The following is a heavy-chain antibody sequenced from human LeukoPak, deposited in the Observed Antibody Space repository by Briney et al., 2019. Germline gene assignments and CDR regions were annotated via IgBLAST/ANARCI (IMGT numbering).Heavy chain of an antibody. D-gene: IGHD2-15*01. V-gene: IGHV2-70*17. CDR2: IDWDDDK. J-gene: IGHJ4*02. CDR3: ARMTPDSPSFDY. CDR1: GFSLSTPEMC. Sequence: SGPALVKPTQTLTLTCTFSGFSLSTPEMCVTWIRQPPGKALEWLARIDWDDDKFYSPSLRTRLTISKDTPKNQVVLRMTNMDPVDTGTYYCARMTPDSPSFDYWGQGALIAVSS.